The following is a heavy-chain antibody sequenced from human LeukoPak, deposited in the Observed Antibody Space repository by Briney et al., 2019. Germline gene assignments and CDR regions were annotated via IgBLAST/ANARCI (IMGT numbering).Heavy chain of an antibody. Sequence: TPGGSLRLSCEASGFTFSKVWMSWVRQAPGKGLEWVGRIKSKSDDGTRDYAPPVRGRFTISRDDSKSTVYLQMESLRSEDTGVYYCCGTRGDLWGQGTLVTVPS. J-gene: IGHJ5*02. V-gene: IGHV3-15*01. CDR3: CGTRGDL. CDR2: IKSKSDDGTR. CDR1: GFTFSKVW. D-gene: IGHD1-14*01.